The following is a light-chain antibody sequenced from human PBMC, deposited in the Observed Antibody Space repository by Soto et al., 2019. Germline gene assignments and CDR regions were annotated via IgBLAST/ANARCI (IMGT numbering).Light chain of an antibody. CDR3: QQYGSSVT. J-gene: IGKJ5*01. CDR2: DAS. Sequence: IVLTQSPGTLSFSPGERTTLSCRASQSISRYLAWYQQKPGQAPRLLIYDASTRATGIPDRFSGSGSGTDFSLTISRLEPEDFAVYYCQQYGSSVTFGQGTRLEIK. V-gene: IGKV3-20*01. CDR1: QSISRY.